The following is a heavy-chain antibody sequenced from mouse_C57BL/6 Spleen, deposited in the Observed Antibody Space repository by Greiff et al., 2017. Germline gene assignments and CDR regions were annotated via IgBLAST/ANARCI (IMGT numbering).Heavy chain of an antibody. CDR1: GYSITSGYY. CDR2: ISYDGSN. J-gene: IGHJ1*03. V-gene: IGHV3-6*01. D-gene: IGHD2-4*01. CDR3: AREGIYYDYDGNFDV. Sequence: EVKLMESGPGLVKPSQSLSLTCSVTGYSITSGYYWNWIRQFPGNKLEWMGYISYDGSNNYNPSLKNRISITRDTSKNQFFLKLNSVTTEDTATYYCAREGIYYDYDGNFDVWGTGTTVTVSS.